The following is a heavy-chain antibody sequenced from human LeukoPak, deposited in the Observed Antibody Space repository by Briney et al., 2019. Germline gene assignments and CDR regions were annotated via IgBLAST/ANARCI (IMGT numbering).Heavy chain of an antibody. CDR2: ISAYNGNT. CDR3: ARASAMVRGDDAFDI. D-gene: IGHD3-10*01. J-gene: IGHJ3*02. V-gene: IGHV1-18*01. CDR1: GYTFTSYG. Sequence: GASVKVSCKASGYTFTSYGISWVRQAPGQGLEWMGWISAYNGNTNYAQKLQGRVTMTTDTSTSTAYMELRSLRSDDTAVYYCARASAMVRGDDAFDIWGQGTMVTVSS.